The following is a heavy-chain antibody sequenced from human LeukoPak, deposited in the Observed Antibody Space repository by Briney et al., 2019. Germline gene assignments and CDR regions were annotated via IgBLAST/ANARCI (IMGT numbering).Heavy chain of an antibody. CDR1: GFTFNSYS. V-gene: IGHV3-21*01. D-gene: IGHD1-26*01. J-gene: IGHJ4*02. CDR2: ISASGDFI. CDR3: AKDLGLQVGASPFDY. Sequence: PGGSLRLSCAASGFTFNSYSMNWVRQAPGKGLEWVSSISASGDFIYYADSLRGRFTISRDNSHNTLYLQMNSLHSEDTAVYYCAKDLGLQVGASPFDYWGQGTLVTVSS.